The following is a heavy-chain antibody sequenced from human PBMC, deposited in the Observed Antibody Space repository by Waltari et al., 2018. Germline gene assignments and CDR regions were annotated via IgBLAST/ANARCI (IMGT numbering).Heavy chain of an antibody. CDR1: GDSISRVGYY. Sequence: QVQLQESGPGLVTPSQTLSLTCTVSGDSISRVGYYWTWIPQQPGKGLECIGYIHYSGSTYYNPSLKSRVTISIDTSKKQFSLKLTTVTAADTAVYYCARESYSSSAGYFYYYGLDVWGQGTTVTVSS. CDR2: IHYSGST. J-gene: IGHJ6*02. V-gene: IGHV4-31*03. CDR3: ARESYSSSAGYFYYYGLDV. D-gene: IGHD6-6*01.